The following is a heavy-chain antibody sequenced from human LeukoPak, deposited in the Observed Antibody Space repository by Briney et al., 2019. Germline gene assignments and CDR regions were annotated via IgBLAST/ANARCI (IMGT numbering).Heavy chain of an antibody. D-gene: IGHD6-19*01. CDR2: FGTSSSYI. J-gene: IGHJ4*02. CDR1: GFTFSNYN. V-gene: IGHV3-21*01. Sequence: GGSLRLSCAASGFTFSNYNMNWVRQAPWKGLEWVSCFGTSSSYIYYADSVKGRFTITRDNAKNSLYLQMNSLRAEDTAVYYCARDGSSSGWDFDYWGQGTLVTVSS. CDR3: ARDGSSSGWDFDY.